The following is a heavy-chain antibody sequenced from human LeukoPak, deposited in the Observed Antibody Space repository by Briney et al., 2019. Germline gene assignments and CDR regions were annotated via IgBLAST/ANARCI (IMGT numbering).Heavy chain of an antibody. J-gene: IGHJ4*02. CDR3: ARGWLYGSGSPLVS. CDR2: INHSGST. D-gene: IGHD3-10*01. CDR1: GGSFSGYH. Sequence: SETLSLTCAVCGGSFSGYHWSWIRQPPGKGLEWIGEINHSGSTNYNPSLKSRVTISVDTSKNQFSLKLSSVTAADTAVYYCARGWLYGSGSPLVSWGQGTLVTVSS. V-gene: IGHV4-34*01.